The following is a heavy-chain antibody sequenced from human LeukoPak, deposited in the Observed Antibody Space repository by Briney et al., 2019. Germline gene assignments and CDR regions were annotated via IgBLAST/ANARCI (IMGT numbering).Heavy chain of an antibody. Sequence: AASVKVSCKASGYTFTVYYMHWVRQAPGQGLERMGWINPNSGGTIYAQKFQGRVTMTRDTSISTAYMELSRLRSDDTAVFYCARADCSGGDCYSGYWGQGTLVTISS. CDR2: INPNSGGT. J-gene: IGHJ4*02. V-gene: IGHV1-2*02. CDR1: GYTFTVYY. D-gene: IGHD2-15*01. CDR3: ARADCSGGDCYSGY.